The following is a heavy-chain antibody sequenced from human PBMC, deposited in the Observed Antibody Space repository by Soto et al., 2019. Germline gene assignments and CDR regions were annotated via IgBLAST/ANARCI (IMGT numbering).Heavy chain of an antibody. D-gene: IGHD3-10*01. Sequence: PSETLSLTCTVSGGSISSSSYYWGWIRQPPGKGREWIGIIYYSGSTYYTPALKSRVTISVDTSKNQFSLKLSSVTAPDPAVYCCARHGEMGVERGQGTLVTRLL. CDR1: GGSISSSSYY. J-gene: IGHJ4*02. CDR2: IYYSGST. CDR3: ARHGEMGVE. V-gene: IGHV4-39*01.